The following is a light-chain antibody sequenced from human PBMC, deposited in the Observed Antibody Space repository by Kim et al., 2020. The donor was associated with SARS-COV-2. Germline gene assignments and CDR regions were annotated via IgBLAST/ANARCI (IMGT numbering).Light chain of an antibody. CDR2: KAS. CDR1: QSVSSW. V-gene: IGKV1-5*03. Sequence: DIQMTQSPSILSASVGDRVTITCRASQSVSSWLAWDQQKPGKAPKLRISKASSLEGGVPSRFSGRGSGTEFTLTINTLQPDDFATNYCQQEYSHPYTVGHGTELEI. J-gene: IGKJ2*01. CDR3: QQEYSHPYT.